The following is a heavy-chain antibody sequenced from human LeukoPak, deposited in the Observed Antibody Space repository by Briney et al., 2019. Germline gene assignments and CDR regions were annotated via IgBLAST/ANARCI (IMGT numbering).Heavy chain of an antibody. D-gene: IGHD3-10*01. CDR1: GGTFSSYA. CDR3: ARTLWFGELFLYFDY. CDR2: IIPIFGTA. V-gene: IGHV1-69*01. Sequence: SVTVSCTASGGTFSSYAISWVRQAPGQGLEWMGGIIPIFGTANYAQKFQGRVTITADESTSTAYMELSSLRSEDTAVYYCARTLWFGELFLYFDYWGQGTLVTVSS. J-gene: IGHJ4*02.